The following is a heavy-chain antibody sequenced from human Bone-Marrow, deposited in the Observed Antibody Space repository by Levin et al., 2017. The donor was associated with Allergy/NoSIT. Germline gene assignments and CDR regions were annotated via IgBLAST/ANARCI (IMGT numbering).Heavy chain of an antibody. J-gene: IGHJ2*01. CDR2: ISHTGST. V-gene: IGHV4-59*01. CDR3: ARGGWSIDV. Sequence: SETLSLTCTVSGGSFTNIFWSWIRQPPGKGLEWVGYISHTGSTNYNPSLKSRLTMLLATSSNQFSLKLTSVTAADTAVYYCARGGWSIDVWGRGTLVTVSS. CDR1: GGSFTNIF.